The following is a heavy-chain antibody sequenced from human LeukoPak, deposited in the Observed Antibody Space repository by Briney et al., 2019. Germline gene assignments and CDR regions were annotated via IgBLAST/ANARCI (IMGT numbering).Heavy chain of an antibody. CDR1: GFTFSTYS. CDR2: ISSSGSYI. J-gene: IGHJ4*02. V-gene: IGHV3-21*01. CDR3: ARGPVSPSFPDY. D-gene: IGHD2-8*01. Sequence: GGSLRLSCAASGFTFSTYSMNWVRQAPGKGLEWVSSISSSGSYIYYADPVKGRFTISRDNAKNSLYLQMNSPRAEDTAVYYCARGPVSPSFPDYWGQGTLVTVSS.